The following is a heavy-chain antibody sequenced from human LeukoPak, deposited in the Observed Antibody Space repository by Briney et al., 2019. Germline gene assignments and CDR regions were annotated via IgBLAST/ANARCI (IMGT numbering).Heavy chain of an antibody. D-gene: IGHD2-2*01. CDR1: GFTFSSYS. CDR3: ARDRSPYAVGAFDI. CDR2: ISSSSSYI. J-gene: IGHJ3*02. Sequence: GGSLRLSCAASGFTFSSYSMDWVRQAPGKGLEWVSSISSSSSYIYYAASVKGRFTSSRDNAKNSLYLQMNSLRAEDTAVYYCARDRSPYAVGAFDIWGQGTMVTVSS. V-gene: IGHV3-21*01.